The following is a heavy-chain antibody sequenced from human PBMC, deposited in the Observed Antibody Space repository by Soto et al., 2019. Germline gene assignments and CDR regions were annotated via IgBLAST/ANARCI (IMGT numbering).Heavy chain of an antibody. CDR1: GGSFSGYY. J-gene: IGHJ2*01. V-gene: IGHV4-34*01. CDR2: INDRRSI. Sequence: QVQLQQWGAGPLRPLETLSLTCGVSGGSFSGYYWAWIRQSPGKGLELIGEINDRRSINYNPSLKSRISISVDTSKNNYSLNLRSVTAADTAVYYCAREIHDILTGPPWVWYFDLWGRGTLVTVSS. D-gene: IGHD3-9*01. CDR3: AREIHDILTGPPWVWYFDL.